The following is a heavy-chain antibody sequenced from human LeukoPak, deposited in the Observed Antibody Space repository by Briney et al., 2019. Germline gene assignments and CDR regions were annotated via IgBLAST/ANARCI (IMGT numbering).Heavy chain of an antibody. CDR1: GYTFTGYY. V-gene: IGHV1-2*06. J-gene: IGHJ4*02. CDR2: INPNSGGT. D-gene: IGHD2-21*02. CDR3: ASSYCGGDCWGGTFDY. Sequence: ASVKVSCKASGYTFTGYYMHWVRQAPGQGLEWMGRINPNSGGTNYAQKFQGRVTMTRDTSISTAYMELSRLRSDDTAVYYCASSYCGGDCWGGTFDYWGRGTLVTVSS.